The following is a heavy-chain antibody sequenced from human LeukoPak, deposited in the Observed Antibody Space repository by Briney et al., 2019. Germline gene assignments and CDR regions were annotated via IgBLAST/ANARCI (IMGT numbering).Heavy chain of an antibody. CDR2: IIPVLGVS. D-gene: IGHD6-19*01. CDR3: ARSSQWLPQDY. J-gene: IGHJ4*02. V-gene: IGHV1-69*04. CDR1: GGSFSSYV. Sequence: ASVNVSCKASGGSFSSYVITWVRQAPGQGLEWMGRIIPVLGVSNYAQKFQGRVTITADESTSTAYMELSSLRSEDTAVYYCARSSQWLPQDYWGQGTLVTVSS.